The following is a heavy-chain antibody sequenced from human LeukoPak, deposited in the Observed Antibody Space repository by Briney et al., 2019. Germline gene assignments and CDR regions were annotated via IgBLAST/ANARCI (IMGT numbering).Heavy chain of an antibody. J-gene: IGHJ4*02. CDR3: ARDRATAMFDY. Sequence: GGSLRLSCAASGFTFSSYRMHWVRQAPGKGLVWVSRINAGGGSTTYADSVKGRFTISRDNAKNTLYLQMNSLRAEDTAVYYCARDRATAMFDYWAQGTLVTVSS. CDR1: GFTFSSYR. V-gene: IGHV3-74*01. D-gene: IGHD5-18*01. CDR2: INAGGGST.